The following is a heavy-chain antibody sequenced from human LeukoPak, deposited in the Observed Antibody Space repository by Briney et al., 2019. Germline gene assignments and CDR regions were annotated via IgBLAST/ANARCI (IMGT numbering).Heavy chain of an antibody. CDR2: VYSTGIT. J-gene: IGHJ3*02. CDR3: ASPSSEGGYRARLDGFDI. V-gene: IGHV4-39*07. CDR1: GGSISSNIYY. D-gene: IGHD5-18*01. Sequence: SETLSLTCTVSGGSISSNIYYWGWIRQPPGKGLEWIGSVYSTGITYYNPSLKSRVTISVDTSKNQFSLRLNSVTAADTAVYHGASPSSEGGYRARLDGFDIWGQGTMVTVSS.